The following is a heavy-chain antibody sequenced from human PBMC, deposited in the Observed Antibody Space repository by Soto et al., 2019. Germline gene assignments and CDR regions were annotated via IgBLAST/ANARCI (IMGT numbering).Heavy chain of an antibody. CDR1: GDSVSSNSAA. CDR2: TYYRSKWYN. Sequence: SQTLSLTCAISGDSVSSNSAAWNWIGQSPSRGLEWLGRTYYRSKWYNDYAVSVKSRITINPDTSKNQFSLQLNSVTPEDTAVYYCARAPRAIVVVITTVRPYYYGMDVWGQGTTVTVSS. V-gene: IGHV6-1*01. J-gene: IGHJ6*02. D-gene: IGHD3-22*01. CDR3: ARAPRAIVVVITTVRPYYYGMDV.